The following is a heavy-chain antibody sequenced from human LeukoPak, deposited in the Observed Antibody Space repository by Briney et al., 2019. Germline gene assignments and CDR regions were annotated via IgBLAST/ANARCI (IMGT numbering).Heavy chain of an antibody. CDR3: ARERAQQQLALYYFDY. D-gene: IGHD6-13*01. J-gene: IGHJ4*02. CDR1: GGSISSGSYY. CDR2: IYTSGST. V-gene: IGHV4-61*02. Sequence: SQTLSLTCTVSGGSISSGSYYWSWIRQPAGKGLEWIGRIYTSGSTNYNPSLKSRVTISVDTSKNQFSLKLSSVTAADMAVYYCARERAQQQLALYYFDYWGQGTLVTVSS.